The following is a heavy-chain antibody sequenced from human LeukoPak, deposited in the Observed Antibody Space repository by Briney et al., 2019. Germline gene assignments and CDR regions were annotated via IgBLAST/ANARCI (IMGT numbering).Heavy chain of an antibody. Sequence: SETLSLTCTVSGGSISSYYWSWIRQPPGKGLEWIGYIYYSGSTNYNPSPKSRVTISVDTSKNQFSLKLSSVTAADTAVYYCARAQGGFLRWYRFDYWGQGTLVTVSS. CDR1: GGSISSYY. D-gene: IGHD4-23*01. CDR2: IYYSGST. CDR3: ARAQGGFLRWYRFDY. V-gene: IGHV4-59*01. J-gene: IGHJ4*02.